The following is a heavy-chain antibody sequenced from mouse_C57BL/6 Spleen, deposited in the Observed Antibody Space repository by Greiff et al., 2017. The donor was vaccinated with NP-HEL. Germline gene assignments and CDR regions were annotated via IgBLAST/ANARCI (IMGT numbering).Heavy chain of an antibody. CDR3: ARSPLTGTEGFAY. D-gene: IGHD4-1*01. CDR2: IYPGDGDT. Sequence: QVQLQQSGAELVKPGASVKISCKASGYAFSSYWMNWVKQRPGKGLEWIGQIYPGDGDTNYNGKFKGKATLTADKSSSTAYMQLSSLTSEDSAVYFCARSPLTGTEGFAYWGQGTLVTVSA. CDR1: GYAFSSYW. V-gene: IGHV1-80*01. J-gene: IGHJ3*01.